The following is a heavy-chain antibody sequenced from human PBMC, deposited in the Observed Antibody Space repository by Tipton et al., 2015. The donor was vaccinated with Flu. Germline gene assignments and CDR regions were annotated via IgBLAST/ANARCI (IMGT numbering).Heavy chain of an antibody. V-gene: IGHV5-51*01. J-gene: IGHJ3*02. CDR2: IYPGDSTV. CDR1: GYNFAKYW. D-gene: IGHD3-10*01. Sequence: VQLVQSGVDVRKPGQPLMVSCKGSGYNFAKYWIPWVRQMPGKGLEWIGIIYPGDSTVRYSPSFQGRVTLSVDKSIAAAYLQLNSLEASDAAIYYCAKSKDQIAVVQGAMRGPDCFDMWGQGTPVIVSS. CDR3: AKSKDQIAVVQGAMRGPDCFDM.